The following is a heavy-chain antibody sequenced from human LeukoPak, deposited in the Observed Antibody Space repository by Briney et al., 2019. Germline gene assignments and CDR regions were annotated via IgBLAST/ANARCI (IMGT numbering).Heavy chain of an antibody. V-gene: IGHV4-4*07. Sequence: SETLSLTCTVSGVSISRYYWTWIRQPAGKGLEWIGRIHTSGSTNYNPSLKSRVTMSVDTSKNQFSLKLSSVTAADTAVYYCARDTYYYDSSGYSSFDYWGQGTLVTVSS. CDR1: GVSISRYY. D-gene: IGHD3-22*01. J-gene: IGHJ4*02. CDR2: IHTSGST. CDR3: ARDTYYYDSSGYSSFDY.